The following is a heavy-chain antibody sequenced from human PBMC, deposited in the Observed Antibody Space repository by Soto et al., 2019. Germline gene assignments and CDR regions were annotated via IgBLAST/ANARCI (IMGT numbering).Heavy chain of an antibody. D-gene: IGHD4-17*01. V-gene: IGHV3-23*01. J-gene: IGHJ3*01. CDR3: ARPYGGKIGDAPDL. CDR1: GFAFISYG. Sequence: EVQLLESGGGLVQPGGSLRLSCVASGFAFISYGMSWVRQVPGKGLEWVSTISDAAGSAYYVDSVKGRFTISRDNSKKTLYLHMNSLRAEDSAVYYCARPYGGKIGDAPDLWGPGTRVTVSS. CDR2: ISDAAGSA.